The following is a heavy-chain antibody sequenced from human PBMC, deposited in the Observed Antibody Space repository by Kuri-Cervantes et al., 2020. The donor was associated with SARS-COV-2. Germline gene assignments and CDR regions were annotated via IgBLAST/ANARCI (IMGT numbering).Heavy chain of an antibody. Sequence: GSLRLSCAVYGGSFSGYYWSWIRQPPGKGLEWIGEINHSGSTNYNPSLKSRVTISVDTSKNQFSLKLSSVTAADTAVYYCARDPRYLARGGGFDYWGQGTLVTVFS. D-gene: IGHD1-14*01. J-gene: IGHJ4*02. CDR1: GGSFSGYY. CDR2: INHSGST. CDR3: ARDPRYLARGGGFDY. V-gene: IGHV4-34*01.